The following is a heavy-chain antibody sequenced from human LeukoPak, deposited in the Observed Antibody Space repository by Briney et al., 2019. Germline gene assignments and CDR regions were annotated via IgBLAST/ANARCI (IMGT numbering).Heavy chain of an antibody. J-gene: IGHJ3*02. CDR2: IRYDGSNK. V-gene: IGHV3-30*02. D-gene: IGHD6-13*01. CDR1: GFTFSSYG. CDR3: AKDMFIAAAGTGAFDI. Sequence: GGSLRLSCAASGFTFSSYGMHWVRQAPGKGLEWVAFIRYDGSNKYYADSVKGRFTISRDNSKNTLYLQMNSLRAEDTAVYYCAKDMFIAAAGTGAFDIWGQGTMVTVSS.